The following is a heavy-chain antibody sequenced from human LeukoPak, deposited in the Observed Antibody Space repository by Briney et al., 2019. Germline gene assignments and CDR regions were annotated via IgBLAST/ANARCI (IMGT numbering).Heavy chain of an antibody. D-gene: IGHD3-10*01. J-gene: IGHJ4*02. Sequence: GGSLRLSCAASGFTFSSYSMNWVRQAPGKGLEWVSSISTSSSYIYYADSVKGRFIISRDNAKNSLYLQMNSLRAEDTAVYYCASQLWFGESYFDYWGQGTLVTVSS. CDR3: ASQLWFGESYFDY. CDR2: ISTSSSYI. V-gene: IGHV3-21*01. CDR1: GFTFSSYS.